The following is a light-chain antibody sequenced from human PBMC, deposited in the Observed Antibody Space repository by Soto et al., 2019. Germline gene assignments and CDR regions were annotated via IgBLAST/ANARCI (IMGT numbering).Light chain of an antibody. CDR2: SNN. CDR3: AAWDDSLNGHVV. CDR1: SSNIGSNT. Sequence: QSVLTQPPSASGTPGQRVTISCAGTSSNIGSNTVNCYQQLPATAAKHLIYSNNQPPSGVPDRFSGSKSGTSASLAISGLQSEAEDDYYYAAWDDSLNGHVVFGGGTKLTVL. V-gene: IGLV1-44*01. J-gene: IGLJ2*01.